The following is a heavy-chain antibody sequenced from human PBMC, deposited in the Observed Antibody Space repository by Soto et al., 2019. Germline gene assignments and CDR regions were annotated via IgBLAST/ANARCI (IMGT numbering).Heavy chain of an antibody. J-gene: IGHJ5*02. CDR1: GGSISSSSYY. D-gene: IGHD2-15*01. CDR3: ASQCSGGSCFTRGNWFDP. CDR2: IYYSGST. V-gene: IGHV4-39*01. Sequence: QLQLQESGPGLVKPSETLSLTCTVSGGSISSSSYYWGWIRQPPGKGLEWIGSIYYSGSTYYNPSLKSRVTISVDTSKNQFSLKLSSVTAADPAVYYCASQCSGGSCFTRGNWFDPWGQGTLVTVSS.